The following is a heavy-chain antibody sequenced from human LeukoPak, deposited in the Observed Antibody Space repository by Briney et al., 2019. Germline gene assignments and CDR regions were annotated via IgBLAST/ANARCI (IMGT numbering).Heavy chain of an antibody. V-gene: IGHV3-21*04. CDR3: TRPGSDYGSGSYYNEPSDYYYYYMDV. D-gene: IGHD3-10*01. CDR2: ISSSSSYI. CDR1: GFTFSSYS. Sequence: GGSLRLSCAASGFTFSSYSMNWVRQAPGKGLEWVSSISSSSSYIYYADSVKGRFTISRDNAKNSLYLQMNSLKTEDTAVYYCTRPGSDYGSGSYYNEPSDYYYYYMDVWGKGTTVTVSS. J-gene: IGHJ6*03.